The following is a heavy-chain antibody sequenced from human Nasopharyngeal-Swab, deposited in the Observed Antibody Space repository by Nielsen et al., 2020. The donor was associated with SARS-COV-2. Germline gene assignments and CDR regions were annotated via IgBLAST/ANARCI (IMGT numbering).Heavy chain of an antibody. CDR3: AARYSSGWGDDWFDP. CDR1: GFTFSDYY. CDR2: ISSSSSYT. Sequence: GESLKISCAASGFTFSDYYMSWIRQAPGKGLEWVSYISSSSSYTNYADSVKGRFTISRDNAKNSLYLQMNSLRAEDTAVYYCAARYSSGWGDDWFDPWGQGTLVTVSS. J-gene: IGHJ5*02. D-gene: IGHD6-19*01. V-gene: IGHV3-11*03.